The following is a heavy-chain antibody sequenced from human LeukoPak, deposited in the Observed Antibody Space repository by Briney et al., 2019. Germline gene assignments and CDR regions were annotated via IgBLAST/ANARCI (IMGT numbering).Heavy chain of an antibody. D-gene: IGHD4-17*01. CDR3: ARLRSPGDTSTRFHFDY. J-gene: IGHJ4*02. CDR2: IYYSGST. Sequence: SETLSLTCTVSGGSTSSYYWSWIRQPPGKGLEWIGYIYYSGSTNYNPSLKSRVTISVDTSKNQFSLKLSSVTAADTAVYYCARLRSPGDTSTRFHFDYWGQGTLVTVSS. CDR1: GGSTSSYY. V-gene: IGHV4-59*08.